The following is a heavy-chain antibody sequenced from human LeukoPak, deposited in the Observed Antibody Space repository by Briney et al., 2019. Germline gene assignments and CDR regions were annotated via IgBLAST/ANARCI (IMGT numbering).Heavy chain of an antibody. Sequence: SETLSLTCTVSGGSLSSYYWSWLRQPPGKGLEGIGYIYYSGSTYYNPSLRSPVTISVDTSKNQFSLKLSSMTAADTAVYYCARSSEGRYYYDSSGFSYYYYYMDVWGKGTTVTISS. CDR1: GGSLSSYY. V-gene: IGHV4-59*01. J-gene: IGHJ6*03. D-gene: IGHD3-22*01. CDR2: IYYSGST. CDR3: ARSSEGRYYYDSSGFSYYYYYMDV.